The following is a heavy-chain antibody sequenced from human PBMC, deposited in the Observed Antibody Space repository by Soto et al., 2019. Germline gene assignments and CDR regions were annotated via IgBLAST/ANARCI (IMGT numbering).Heavy chain of an antibody. Sequence: QVQLVQSGAEVKKPGSSVKVSCKASGGTFSSYTISWVRQAPGQGLEWMGRIIPILGIANYAQKFQGRVTITADKSTSTAYMELSSLRSEDTAVYYCARRKGSSGWYWFDPCGQGTLVTVSS. J-gene: IGHJ5*02. V-gene: IGHV1-69*02. CDR2: IIPILGIA. D-gene: IGHD6-19*01. CDR1: GGTFSSYT. CDR3: ARRKGSSGWYWFDP.